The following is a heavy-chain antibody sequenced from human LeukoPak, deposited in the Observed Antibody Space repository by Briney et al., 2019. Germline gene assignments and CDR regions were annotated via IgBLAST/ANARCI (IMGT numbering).Heavy chain of an antibody. CDR3: ARGIEVTGTAIDY. V-gene: IGHV4-34*01. J-gene: IGHJ4*02. Sequence: PSETLSLTCAVYGGSFSGYYWSWIRQPPGKGLEWIGEINHSGSTNYSPSLKSRVTISVDTSKNQFSLKLSSVTAADTAVYYCARGIEVTGTAIDYWGQGTLVTVSS. D-gene: IGHD1-20*01. CDR1: GGSFSGYY. CDR2: INHSGST.